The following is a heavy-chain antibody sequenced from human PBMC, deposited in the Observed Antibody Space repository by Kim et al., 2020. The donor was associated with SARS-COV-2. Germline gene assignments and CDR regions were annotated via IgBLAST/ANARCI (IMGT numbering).Heavy chain of an antibody. Sequence: GGSLRLSCSASGFIFSNCAMPWVRQAPGKRLEWVSAISGSGIATYYADSVKGRLTISRDNSKNILYLQMNSLRADDTAVYYCATLTAQASLNEVSTVRAFDDWGQGTLVTVSS. CDR2: ISGSGIAT. J-gene: IGHJ4*02. CDR1: GFIFSNCA. V-gene: IGHV3-23*01. CDR3: ATLTAQASLNEVSTVRAFDD. D-gene: IGHD2-21*02.